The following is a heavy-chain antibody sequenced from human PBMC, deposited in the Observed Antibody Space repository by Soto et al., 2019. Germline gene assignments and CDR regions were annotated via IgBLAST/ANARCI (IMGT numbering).Heavy chain of an antibody. D-gene: IGHD3-9*01. Sequence: GGSLRLSCAASGFTFSSYWMSWVRQAPGKGLEWVAYINKSSSNIYYVDSVKGRFTISRDNAKNSLYLQMNSLRAEDTAVYYCARYFDWLLKPDAFDIWGQGTMVTVSS. CDR1: GFTFSSYW. CDR2: INKSSSNI. V-gene: IGHV3-48*01. J-gene: IGHJ3*02. CDR3: ARYFDWLLKPDAFDI.